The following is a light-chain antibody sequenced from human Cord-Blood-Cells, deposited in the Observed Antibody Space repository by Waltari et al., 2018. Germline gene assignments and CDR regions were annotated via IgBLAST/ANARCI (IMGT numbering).Light chain of an antibody. V-gene: IGKV4-1*01. CDR3: QQYYSTPRT. Sequence: DIVMTQSPDSLAVALGERATIHCKSSQSVLYSSNNKNYLAWYQQKPRQPPKLLIYWASTRESGVPDRFSGSGSGTDFTLTISSLQAEYVAVYYCQQYYSTPRTFGQGTKVEIK. CDR2: WAS. J-gene: IGKJ1*01. CDR1: QSVLYSSNNKNY.